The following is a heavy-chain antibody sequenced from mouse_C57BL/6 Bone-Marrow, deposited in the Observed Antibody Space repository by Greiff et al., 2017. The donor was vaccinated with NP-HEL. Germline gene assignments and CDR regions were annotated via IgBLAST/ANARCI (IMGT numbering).Heavy chain of an antibody. CDR3: AKGVWDADWYFDV. CDR1: GFSLTSYG. D-gene: IGHD4-1*01. V-gene: IGHV2-5*01. J-gene: IGHJ1*03. CDR2: IWRGGST. Sequence: QVQLQQSGPGLVQPSQSLSITCTVSGFSLTSYGVHWVRQSPGKGLEWLGVIWRGGSTDYNAAFMSRLSITKDNSKSQVFFKMNSLQADDTAIYYCAKGVWDADWYFDVWGTGTTVTVSS.